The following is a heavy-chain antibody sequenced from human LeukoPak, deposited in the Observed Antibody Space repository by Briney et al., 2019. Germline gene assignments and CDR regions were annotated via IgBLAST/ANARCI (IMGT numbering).Heavy chain of an antibody. Sequence: PGGSLRLSCAASGFTFSSYAMSWVRQAPGRGLEWVSAISGSGGSTYYADSVKGRFTISRDNSKNTLYLQMNSLRAEDTAVYYCAKGDYYDISGYYSSVPGTFDYWGQGTLVTVSS. V-gene: IGHV3-23*01. CDR1: GFTFSSYA. CDR2: ISGSGGST. J-gene: IGHJ4*02. CDR3: AKGDYYDISGYYSSVPGTFDY. D-gene: IGHD3-22*01.